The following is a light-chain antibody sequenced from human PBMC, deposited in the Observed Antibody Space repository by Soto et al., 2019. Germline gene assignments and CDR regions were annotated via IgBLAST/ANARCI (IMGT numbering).Light chain of an antibody. Sequence: QSALTQPASVSGSPGQSITISCTGTSSDVGRYNYVSWYQQHPGKAPKLMIYEVSNRPSGVSNGFSGSKSGNTASLTISGLQAEDEADYYCSSYTSGSTYVFGTGTKVTVL. CDR1: SSDVGRYNY. V-gene: IGLV2-14*01. J-gene: IGLJ1*01. CDR3: SSYTSGSTYV. CDR2: EVS.